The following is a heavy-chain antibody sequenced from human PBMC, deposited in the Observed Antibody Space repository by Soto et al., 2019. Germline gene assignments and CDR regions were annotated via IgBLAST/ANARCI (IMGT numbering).Heavy chain of an antibody. CDR3: AKVFGYCISTSCQDAFDI. CDR1: GFTFDDYA. D-gene: IGHD2-2*01. V-gene: IGHV3-9*01. J-gene: IGHJ3*02. CDR2: ISWNSGSI. Sequence: EVQLVESGGGLVQPGRSLRLSCAASGFTFDDYAMHWVRQAPGKGLEWVSGISWNSGSIGYADSVKGRFTISRDNAKNSLYLQMNSLRAEDTALYYCAKVFGYCISTSCQDAFDIWGQGTMVTVSS.